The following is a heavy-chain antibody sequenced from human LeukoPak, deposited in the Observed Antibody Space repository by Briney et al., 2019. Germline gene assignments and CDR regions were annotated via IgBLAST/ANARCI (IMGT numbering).Heavy chain of an antibody. J-gene: IGHJ3*02. CDR2: ISNGGTT. CDR1: GDSISRYY. V-gene: IGHV4-59*01. Sequence: PSETLSLTCTVSGDSISRYYWSWIRQPPGGGLEWIGYISNGGTTKYNPSLKSRVTISVDTSNNQLSLRLSSVTAADTAVYHCVRLQPNTGEWAFDIWGQGTMVSVSS. D-gene: IGHD1-1*01. CDR3: VRLQPNTGEWAFDI.